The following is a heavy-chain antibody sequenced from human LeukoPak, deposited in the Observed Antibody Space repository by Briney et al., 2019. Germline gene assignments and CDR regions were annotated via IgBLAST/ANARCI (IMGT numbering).Heavy chain of an antibody. V-gene: IGHV3-23*01. CDR3: AKRDEGVVPAAMPLGY. Sequence: GGSLRLSCAASEFTGFTFSGSAMSWVRQAPGKGLEWVSAISGSGAATFYADSVKGRFTISRDNSKNTLYLQMNSLRAEDTAVYYCAKRDEGVVPAAMPLGYWGQGTLVTVSS. CDR2: ISGSGAAT. CDR1: EFTGFTFSGSA. D-gene: IGHD2-2*01. J-gene: IGHJ4*02.